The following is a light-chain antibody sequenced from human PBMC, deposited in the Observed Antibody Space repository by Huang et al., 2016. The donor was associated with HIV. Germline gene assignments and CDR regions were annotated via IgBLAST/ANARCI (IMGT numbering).Light chain of an antibody. CDR2: SAF. CDR1: QNINTY. J-gene: IGKJ2*01. CDR3: QQSYSGPYT. Sequence: DIQMTPSPSSLSAIVGGRVTITWRSSQNINTYLKWYKQKPRKGPKLLIYSAFTLQSGVPSRFSGRGSGPDFTLIISSLEREDFATYFCQQSYSGPYTFGQGTKLEIK. V-gene: IGKV1-39*01.